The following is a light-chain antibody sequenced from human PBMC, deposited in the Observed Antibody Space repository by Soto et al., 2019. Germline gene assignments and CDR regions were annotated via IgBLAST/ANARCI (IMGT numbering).Light chain of an antibody. J-gene: IGKJ1*01. Sequence: DIQMPQSPSSLSASVGDTVTITCRASQSISLFLNWYQQKPGKAPKLLIYAASNLHSGVPSRFSGSGSGTDFTLTISSLQPEDFATYYCHQTDSIPETFGQGTKVELK. CDR1: QSISLF. CDR3: HQTDSIPET. V-gene: IGKV1-39*01. CDR2: AAS.